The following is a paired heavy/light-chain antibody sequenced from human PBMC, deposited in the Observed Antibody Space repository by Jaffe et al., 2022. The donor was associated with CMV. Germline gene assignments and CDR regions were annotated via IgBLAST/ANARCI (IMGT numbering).Heavy chain of an antibody. CDR3: ARTAPYYYGSGSYYGPGSREFAFDI. Sequence: QVQLQESGPGLVKPSETLSLTCTVSGGSISSYYWSWIRQSPGKGLEVMGYSYYSGSTNYNPSLKSRVTISLDTSKNQFSLKLNSVTAADTAVYYCARTAPYYYGSGSYYGPGSREFAFDIWGQGTMVTVSS. J-gene: IGHJ3*02. CDR1: GGSISSYY. V-gene: IGHV4-59*01. CDR2: SYYSGST. D-gene: IGHD3-10*01.
Light chain of an antibody. CDR1: QSISNY. CDR3: QQSYSTPLVT. CDR2: AAS. Sequence: DIQMTQSPSSLSASVGDRVTITCRASQSISNYLNWYQQTPGKAPKLLIYAASNLQRGVPSRFSGSGSGTDFTLTISSLQREDFATYYCQQSYSTPLVTFGPGTKVDIK. V-gene: IGKV1-39*01. J-gene: IGKJ3*01.